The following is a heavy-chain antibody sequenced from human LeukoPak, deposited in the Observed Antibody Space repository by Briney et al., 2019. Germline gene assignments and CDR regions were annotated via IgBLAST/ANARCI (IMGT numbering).Heavy chain of an antibody. CDR1: GGSISSSSYY. CDR2: IYYSGST. Sequence: PSETLSLTCTVSGGSISSSSYYWGWIRQPPGKGLEWIGSIYYSGSTYYNPSLKSRVTISVDTSKNQFSLKLSSVTAADTAVYYCARRTRAVPARIAKGYFDYWGQGTLVTVSS. V-gene: IGHV4-39*01. CDR3: ARRTRAVPARIAKGYFDY. J-gene: IGHJ4*02. D-gene: IGHD2-2*01.